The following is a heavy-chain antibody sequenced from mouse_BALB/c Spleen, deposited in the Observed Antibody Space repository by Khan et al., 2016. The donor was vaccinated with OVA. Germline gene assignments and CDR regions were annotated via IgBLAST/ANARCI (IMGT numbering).Heavy chain of an antibody. CDR1: GYSITSDYA. CDR2: ISSTGNT. CDR3: ARSLYYSDSYAMDY. Sequence: EVQLQESGPGLVKPSQSLSLTCTATGYSITSDYAWNWIRQLPGNKLGWMGYISSTGNTRYNPSFKGRISITRDNSKNKSYLHLNTVTTEDTATYYCARSLYYSDSYAMDYWGQGTSVTVSS. J-gene: IGHJ4*01. V-gene: IGHV3-2*02. D-gene: IGHD2-13*01.